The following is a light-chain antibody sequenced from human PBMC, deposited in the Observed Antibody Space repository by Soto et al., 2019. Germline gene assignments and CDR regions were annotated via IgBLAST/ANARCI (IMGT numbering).Light chain of an antibody. CDR2: GAS. CDR3: QQYGSSAFT. Sequence: EIVLTQSPGTLSLSPGERATLSCRASQSVSSSYLACYQQKPGQAPRLLIYGASSRATGIPDRFSGSGSGTDFTLTISRLEPEDFAVYYCQQYGSSAFTFGGGTKVEIK. J-gene: IGKJ4*01. V-gene: IGKV3-20*01. CDR1: QSVSSSY.